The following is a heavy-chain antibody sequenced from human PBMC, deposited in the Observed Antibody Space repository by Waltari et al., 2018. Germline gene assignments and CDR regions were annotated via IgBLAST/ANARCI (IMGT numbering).Heavy chain of an antibody. CDR2: IHSGGNT. CDR1: GFDVRSSS. CDR3: AKDRSYGHSLAN. D-gene: IGHD4-17*01. V-gene: IGHV3-53*01. Sequence: EVQLVESGGGLLQRGGSLRLSCAGSGFDVRSSSMNWVRQAPGKGLEWVSGIHSGGNTYYADSVKGRFTISRDNSKNTLYLQMNSLRAEDTAVYYCAKDRSYGHSLANWGQGTLVTVSS. J-gene: IGHJ4*02.